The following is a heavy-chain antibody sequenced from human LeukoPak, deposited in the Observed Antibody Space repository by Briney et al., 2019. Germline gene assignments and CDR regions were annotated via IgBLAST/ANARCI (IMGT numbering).Heavy chain of an antibody. CDR1: GFTFSSYG. V-gene: IGHV3-30*02. CDR2: IRYDGSNK. J-gene: IGHJ3*02. CDR3: AKKTIVGATVDAFDI. Sequence: GGSLRLSCAASGFTFSSYGMHWVRQAPGKGLEWVAFIRYDGSNKYYADSVKGRFTISRDNSKNTLYLQMNSLRAEDTAVYYCAKKTIVGATVDAFDIWGQETMVTVSS. D-gene: IGHD1-26*01.